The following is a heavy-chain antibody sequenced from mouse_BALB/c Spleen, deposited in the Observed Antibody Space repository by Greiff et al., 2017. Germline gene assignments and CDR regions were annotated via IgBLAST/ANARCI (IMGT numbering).Heavy chain of an antibody. CDR2: INPSTGYT. D-gene: IGHD3-2*01. CDR3: ARRRDSSGPAWFAY. J-gene: IGHJ3*01. V-gene: IGHV1-7*01. Sequence: QVQLQQSGAELAKPGASVKMSCKASGYTFTSYWMHWVKQRPGQGLEWIGYINPSTGYTEYNQKFKDKATLTADKSSSTAYMQLSSLTSEDSAVYYCARRRDSSGPAWFAYWGQGTLVTVSA. CDR1: GYTFTSYW.